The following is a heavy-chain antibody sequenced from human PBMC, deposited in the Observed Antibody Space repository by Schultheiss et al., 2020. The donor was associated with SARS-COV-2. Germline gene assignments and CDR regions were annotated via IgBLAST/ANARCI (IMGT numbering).Heavy chain of an antibody. CDR1: GGTFSSYA. J-gene: IGHJ6*02. CDR2: IIPILGIA. Sequence: SVKVSCKASGGTFSSYAISWVRQAPGQGLEWMGRIIPILGIANYAQKFQGRVTITADKSTSTAYMELSSLRSEDTAVYYCARIPSTIFGVGYGMDVWGQGTTVTVSS. CDR3: ARIPSTIFGVGYGMDV. V-gene: IGHV1-69*04. D-gene: IGHD3-3*01.